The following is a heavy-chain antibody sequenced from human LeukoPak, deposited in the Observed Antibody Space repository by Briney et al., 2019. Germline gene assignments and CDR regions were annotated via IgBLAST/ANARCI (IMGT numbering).Heavy chain of an antibody. J-gene: IGHJ3*02. CDR3: ARERYDSSGYNDAFDI. Sequence: ASVKVSCKASGYTFTSYGISWVRQAPGRGLEWMGWISAYNGNTNYAQKLQGRVTMTTDTSTSTAYMELRSLRSDDTAVYYCARERYDSSGYNDAFDIWGQGTMVTVSS. CDR1: GYTFTSYG. V-gene: IGHV1-18*01. D-gene: IGHD3-22*01. CDR2: ISAYNGNT.